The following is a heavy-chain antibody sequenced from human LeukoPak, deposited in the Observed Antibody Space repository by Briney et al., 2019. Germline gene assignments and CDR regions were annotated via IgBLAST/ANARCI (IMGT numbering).Heavy chain of an antibody. J-gene: IGHJ3*02. CDR2: ISYDGSNK. D-gene: IGHD5-18*01. CDR1: GFTFSSYA. Sequence: GGSLRLSCAASGFTFSSYAMHWVRQAPGKGLEWVAVISYDGSNKYYAESVKGRFTISRDNSKNTVYLQMNSLRAEDTAVYYCARQRYSYGPRDFDIWGQGTMVTVSS. CDR3: ARQRYSYGPRDFDI. V-gene: IGHV3-30-3*01.